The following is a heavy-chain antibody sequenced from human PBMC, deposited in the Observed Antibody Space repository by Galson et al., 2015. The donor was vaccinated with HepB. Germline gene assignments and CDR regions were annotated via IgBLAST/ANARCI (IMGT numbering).Heavy chain of an antibody. CDR2: TTGGGDRT. CDR1: GFRFSSYA. J-gene: IGHJ6*02. D-gene: IGHD2-21*01. CDR3: AKGAYFSSSSLYGMDV. Sequence: SLRLSCAGSGFRFSSYAMTWVRLAPGKGLEWVSGTTGGGDRTYYADSMKGRFIVSRDNSKNTVYLHMNSLRAEDTAVYHCAKGAYFSSSSLYGMDVWGQGTTVTVAS. V-gene: IGHV3-23*01.